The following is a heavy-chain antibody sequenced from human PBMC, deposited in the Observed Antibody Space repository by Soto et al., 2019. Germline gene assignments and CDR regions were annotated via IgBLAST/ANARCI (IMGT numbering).Heavy chain of an antibody. Sequence: QVQLQQWGAGLLKPSETLSLTCAVYGGSFSGYYWSWIRQPPGKGLEWIGEINHSGSPNYNPSLKSRVTISVDTSKNQFALKLSSVTAADTAVYYCARDHRLGGDYWGQGTLVTVSS. CDR2: INHSGSP. CDR3: ARDHRLGGDY. CDR1: GGSFSGYY. D-gene: IGHD1-26*01. V-gene: IGHV4-34*01. J-gene: IGHJ4*02.